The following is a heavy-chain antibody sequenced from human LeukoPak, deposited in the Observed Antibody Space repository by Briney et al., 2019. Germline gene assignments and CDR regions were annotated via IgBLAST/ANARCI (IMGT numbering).Heavy chain of an antibody. CDR3: ARDRYSNYDGFDY. J-gene: IGHJ4*02. V-gene: IGHV3-48*03. CDR2: IRSSGGSK. Sequence: GGSLRLSCSASGFTFNNYEMNWVRQGPGKGLECVSYIRSSGGSKCYADSVKGRITTSRDNAKKSLFLQMNSLRAEDTAVYYCARDRYSNYDGFDYWGQGTLVTVSS. CDR1: GFTFNNYE. D-gene: IGHD4-11*01.